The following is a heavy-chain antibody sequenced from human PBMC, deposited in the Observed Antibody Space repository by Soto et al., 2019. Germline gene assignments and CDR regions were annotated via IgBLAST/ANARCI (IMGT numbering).Heavy chain of an antibody. Sequence: PSATLSLTCTVSGGSINSYYWSWIRQPPGKGLEWIGYIYYSGSTNYNPSLKSRVTISVDTSKNQFSLKLSSVTAADTAVYYCAREKWLRNYYYGMDVWGQGTTVTVSS. J-gene: IGHJ6*02. D-gene: IGHD5-12*01. V-gene: IGHV4-59*01. CDR1: GGSINSYY. CDR3: AREKWLRNYYYGMDV. CDR2: IYYSGST.